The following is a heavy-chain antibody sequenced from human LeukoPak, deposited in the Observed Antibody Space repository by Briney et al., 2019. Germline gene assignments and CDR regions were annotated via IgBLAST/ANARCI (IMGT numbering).Heavy chain of an antibody. CDR1: GLTFSRHW. V-gene: IGHV3-7*01. J-gene: IGHJ4*02. Sequence: PGGSLRLSCAASGLTFSRHWMSWVRQAPGKGLEWVANIKPDGSETYYVDSVRGRFTISRDNSRSSLYLQMNNLGAEDTALYYCASRPPTGYAYLGVFDYWGQGTLVTVSS. D-gene: IGHD3-9*01. CDR3: ASRPPTGYAYLGVFDY. CDR2: IKPDGSET.